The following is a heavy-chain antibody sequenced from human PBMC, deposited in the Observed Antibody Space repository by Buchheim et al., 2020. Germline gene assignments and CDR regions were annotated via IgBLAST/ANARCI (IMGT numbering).Heavy chain of an antibody. CDR3: ARIRVGATLNHYYYGMDV. Sequence: QVTLRESGPALVKPTQTLTLTCTFSGFSLSTSGMCVSWIRQPPGKALEWLARIDWDDDKYYSTSLKTRLTISNDTSKNQLVLTMTNMDPVDTATYYCARIRVGATLNHYYYGMDVWGQGTT. CDR2: IDWDDDK. V-gene: IGHV2-70*15. J-gene: IGHJ6*02. CDR1: GFSLSTSGMC. D-gene: IGHD1-26*01.